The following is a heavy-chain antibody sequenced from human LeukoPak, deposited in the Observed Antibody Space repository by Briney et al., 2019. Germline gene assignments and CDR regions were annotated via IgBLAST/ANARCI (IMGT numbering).Heavy chain of an antibody. V-gene: IGHV4-59*01. D-gene: IGHD6-13*01. J-gene: IGHJ4*02. Sequence: SETLSLTCTVSGGSISSYYWSWIRQPPGKGLEWIGYIYYSGSTNYNPSLKSRVTISVDTSKNQFSLKLSSVTAADTAVYYCARIPNPRSIAAAGTRRRLYYFDYWGQGTLVTVSS. CDR3: ARIPNPRSIAAAGTRRRLYYFDY. CDR1: GGSISSYY. CDR2: IYYSGST.